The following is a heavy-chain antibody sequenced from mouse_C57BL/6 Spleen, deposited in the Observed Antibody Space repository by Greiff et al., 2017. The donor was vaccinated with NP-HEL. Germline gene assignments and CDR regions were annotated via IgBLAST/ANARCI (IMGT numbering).Heavy chain of an antibody. CDR2: IWSGGST. D-gene: IGHD1-1*01. CDR3: ARKGYYYGSSPYYAMDY. J-gene: IGHJ4*01. V-gene: IGHV2-2*01. Sequence: QVQLQQSGPGLVQPSQSLSITCTVSGFSFTSYGVHWVRQSPGKGLEWLGVIWSGGSTDYNAAFISRLSISKDNSKSQVFFKMNSLQADDTAIYYCARKGYYYGSSPYYAMDYWGQGTSVTVSS. CDR1: GFSFTSYG.